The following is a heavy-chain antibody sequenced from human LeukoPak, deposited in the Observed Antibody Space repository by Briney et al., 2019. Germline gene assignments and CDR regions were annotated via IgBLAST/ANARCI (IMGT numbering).Heavy chain of an antibody. CDR2: ISGSGGST. CDR3: AKGPPDYYDSSGYYYFDY. V-gene: IGHV3-23*01. D-gene: IGHD3-22*01. CDR1: GFTFNNYN. J-gene: IGHJ4*02. Sequence: GGSLRLSCATSGFTFNNYNMNWVRQAPGKGLEWVSAISGSGGSTYYADSVKGRFTISRDNSKNTLYLQMNSLRAEDTAVYYCAKGPPDYYDSSGYYYFDYWGQGTLVTVSS.